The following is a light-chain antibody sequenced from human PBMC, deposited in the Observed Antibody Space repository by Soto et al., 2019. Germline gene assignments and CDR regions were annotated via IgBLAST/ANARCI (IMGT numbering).Light chain of an antibody. J-gene: IGKJ4*01. CDR3: MQVLQTPT. V-gene: IGKV2-28*01. CDR1: QSLLHTDGYNY. Sequence: EIVMTQAPLSLPVTPGEPASISCRSSQSLLHTDGYNYLAWYLQKPGHSPQLLIYLASNRASGVTDRFSGSGSGTDFTLNSSRVEAEDVGVYYCMQVLQTPTFGGGTKLEIK. CDR2: LAS.